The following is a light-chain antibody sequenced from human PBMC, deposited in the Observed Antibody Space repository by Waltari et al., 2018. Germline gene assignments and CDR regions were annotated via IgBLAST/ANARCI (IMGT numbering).Light chain of an antibody. Sequence: DIEMTQSLDSLAVSLGERATINCKSSQSILYSADNGNYLAWYQKKPGQPPRLLIYWESTRASGVPDRFSGAGSGTDFNFTISSLQAEDVAVYYCQQYYSSPLTFGPGTKVDIK. J-gene: IGKJ3*01. CDR3: QQYYSSPLT. CDR2: WES. V-gene: IGKV4-1*01. CDR1: QSILYSADNGNY.